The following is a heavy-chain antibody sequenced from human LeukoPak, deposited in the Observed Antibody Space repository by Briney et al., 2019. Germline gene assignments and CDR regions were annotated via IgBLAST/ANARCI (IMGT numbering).Heavy chain of an antibody. CDR3: ARAGSYYDFWSGYYTTNWFDP. J-gene: IGHJ5*02. D-gene: IGHD3-3*01. CDR1: GGSISSSSYY. Sequence: PSETLSLTCTVSGGSISSSSYYWGWIRQPPGKGLEWIGSIYYSGSTYYNPSLKSRVTISVDTSKNQFSLKLSSVTAADTAVYYCARAGSYYDFWSGYYTTNWFDPWGQGTLVTVSS. V-gene: IGHV4-39*01. CDR2: IYYSGST.